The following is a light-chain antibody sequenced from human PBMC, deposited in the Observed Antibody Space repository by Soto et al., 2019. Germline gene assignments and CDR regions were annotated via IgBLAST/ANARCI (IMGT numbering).Light chain of an antibody. Sequence: QCVLTQPRSVSGSAGQSVTISCTGTSSDVGGYNYVSWYQQHPGKAPKLMIYDVSKRPSGVPDRFSGSKSGNTASLTISGLQAEDEADYYCCSYAGSYTFYVFGTGTKVTVL. CDR2: DVS. J-gene: IGLJ1*01. V-gene: IGLV2-11*01. CDR3: CSYAGSYTFYV. CDR1: SSDVGGYNY.